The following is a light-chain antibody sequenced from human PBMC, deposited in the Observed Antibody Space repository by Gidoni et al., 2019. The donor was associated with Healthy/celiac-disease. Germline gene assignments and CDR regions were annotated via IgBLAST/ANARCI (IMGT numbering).Light chain of an antibody. V-gene: IGKV1-5*03. CDR2: KAS. CDR3: QQYNSYPYI. CDR1: QSISSW. J-gene: IGKJ2*01. Sequence: DIQMTQSPSTLSASVGDRVTITCRASQSISSWLAWYQQKPGKATKLLIYKASSLESGVPSRFSGSGSGTEFTLTISSLQPDDFATYYCQQYNSYPYIFGQGTKLEIK.